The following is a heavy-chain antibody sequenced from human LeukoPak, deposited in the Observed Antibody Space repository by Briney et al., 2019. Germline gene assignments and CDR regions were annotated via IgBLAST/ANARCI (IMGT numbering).Heavy chain of an antibody. Sequence: GGSLRLSCAASGFTVSSNYMTWVRQAPGKGLEWVSAISGSGGSTYYADSVKGRFTISRDNSKNTLYLQMNSLRAEDTAVYYCAKSGRYCSSTSCYGGWPYYYYYYMDVWGKGTTVTVSS. CDR3: AKSGRYCSSTSCYGGWPYYYYYYMDV. J-gene: IGHJ6*03. CDR2: ISGSGGST. CDR1: GFTVSSNY. V-gene: IGHV3-23*01. D-gene: IGHD2-2*01.